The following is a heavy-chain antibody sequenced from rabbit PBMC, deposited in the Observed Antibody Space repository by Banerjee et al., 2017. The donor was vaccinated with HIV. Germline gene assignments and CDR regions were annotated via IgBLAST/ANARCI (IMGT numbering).Heavy chain of an antibody. CDR2: IYVDGRGNT. CDR3: ARDYIYGDGDYAFSL. CDR1: GIDFSSGYD. J-gene: IGHJ4*01. V-gene: IGHV1S40*01. D-gene: IGHD2-1*01. Sequence: QSLEESGGDLVKPGASLTLSCKASGIDFSSGYDICWVRQAPGKRPEWVACIYVDGRGNTYYASWAKGRFTISKTSSTTVTLQMTSLTAADTATYFCARDYIYGDGDYAFSLWGPGTLVTVS.